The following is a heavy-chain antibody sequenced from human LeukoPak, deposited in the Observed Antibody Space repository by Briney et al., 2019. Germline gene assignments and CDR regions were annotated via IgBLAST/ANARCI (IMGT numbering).Heavy chain of an antibody. V-gene: IGHV4-61*02. CDR1: GGSISSGDNY. Sequence: SETLSLTCTVSGGSISSGDNYWSWIRPPAGKGLEWIGRIYTSGSTNYNPSLKSRVTISGDTSKNQFSLRLSSVTAADTAVYYCARASYSYDINGWVPFDYWGQGTLVTVSS. CDR3: ARASYSYDINGWVPFDY. CDR2: IYTSGST. J-gene: IGHJ4*02. D-gene: IGHD3-22*01.